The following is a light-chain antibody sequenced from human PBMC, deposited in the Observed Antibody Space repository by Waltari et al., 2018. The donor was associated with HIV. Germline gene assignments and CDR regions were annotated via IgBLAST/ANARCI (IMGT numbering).Light chain of an antibody. CDR2: NTN. J-gene: IGLJ2*01. CDR1: RSNIGVNS. CDR3: SAWDDNVNGL. V-gene: IGLV1-44*01. Sequence: QSGLTQPPSASGTTGPRATIPCLGRRSNIGVNSVNWYQQLPGTAPRLLIYNTNQRPSGVPDRFSGSKSGTSAYLAISGLQAADEADYYCSAWDDNVNGLFGGGTKLTVL.